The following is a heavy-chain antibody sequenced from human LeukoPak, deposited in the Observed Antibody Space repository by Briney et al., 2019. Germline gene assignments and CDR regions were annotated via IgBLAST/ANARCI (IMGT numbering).Heavy chain of an antibody. Sequence: GGSLSLSCAASGFTFSSYAIHWVRQPPGKGLEWVAVISYDGSNKYYTHSVKGRFTISRDNSKNTLYLQMNSLRAEDTAVYYCARDHLSITIFGVGDYGGQGALVTVSS. J-gene: IGHJ4*02. CDR2: ISYDGSNK. D-gene: IGHD3-3*01. V-gene: IGHV3-30-3*01. CDR3: ARDHLSITIFGVGDY. CDR1: GFTFSSYA.